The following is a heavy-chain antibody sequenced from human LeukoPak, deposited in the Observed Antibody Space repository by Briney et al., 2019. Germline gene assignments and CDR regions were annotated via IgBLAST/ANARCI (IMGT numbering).Heavy chain of an antibody. CDR1: GFTFSSYS. CDR3: ARRDDSSGVDY. V-gene: IGHV3-21*01. J-gene: IGHJ4*02. CDR2: ISSSSSYI. D-gene: IGHD3-22*01. Sequence: GGSLRLSCAASGFTFSSYSMNWVRQAPGKGLEWASSISSSSSYIYYADSVKGRFTISRDNAKNSLYLQMNSLRAEDTAVYYCARRDDSSGVDYWGQGTLVTVSS.